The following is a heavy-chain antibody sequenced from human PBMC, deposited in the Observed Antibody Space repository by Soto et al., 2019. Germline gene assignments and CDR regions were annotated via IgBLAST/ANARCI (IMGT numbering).Heavy chain of an antibody. CDR3: ARDSMQWLWFGSYGMDV. J-gene: IGHJ6*02. D-gene: IGHD3-10*01. CDR1: GFTFSSDS. V-gene: IGHV3-21*01. Sequence: EVQLVESGGGLVKPGGSLRLSCAASGFTFSSDSMNWVRQAPGKGLEWVSSISSSSSYIYYADSVKGRFTISRDNAKNSLYLQMNSLRAEDTAVYYCARDSMQWLWFGSYGMDVWGQGTTVTVSS. CDR2: ISSSSSYI.